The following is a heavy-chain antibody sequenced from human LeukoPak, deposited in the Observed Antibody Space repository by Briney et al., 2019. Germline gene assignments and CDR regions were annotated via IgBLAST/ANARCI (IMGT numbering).Heavy chain of an antibody. CDR3: ARRGSRDGYPPQPYYYGMDV. V-gene: IGHV4-34*01. D-gene: IGHD5-24*01. J-gene: IGHJ6*02. Sequence: SETLSLTCAVYGGSFSGYYWSWIRQPPGKGLEWIGEINHSGSTNYNPSLKSRVTISVDTSKNQFSLKLSSVTAADTAVYYCARRGSRDGYPPQPYYYGMDVWGQGTTVTVSS. CDR2: INHSGST. CDR1: GGSFSGYY.